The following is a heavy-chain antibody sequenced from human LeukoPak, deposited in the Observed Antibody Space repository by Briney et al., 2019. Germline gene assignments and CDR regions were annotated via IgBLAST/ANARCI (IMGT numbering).Heavy chain of an antibody. CDR3: AREEGNSDFDY. V-gene: IGHV4-39*07. Sequence: KPSETLSLTCTVSGGSISSSNHYWGWIRQPPGKGLEWIGEINHSGSTNYNPSLKSRVTISVDTSKNQFSLKLSSVTAADTAVYYCAREEGNSDFDYWGQGTLVTVSS. CDR2: INHSGST. D-gene: IGHD1-7*01. J-gene: IGHJ4*02. CDR1: GGSISSSNHY.